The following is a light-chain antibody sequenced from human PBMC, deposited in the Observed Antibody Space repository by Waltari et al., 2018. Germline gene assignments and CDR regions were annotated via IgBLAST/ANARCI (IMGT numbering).Light chain of an antibody. J-gene: IGKJ3*01. V-gene: IGKV3-20*01. CDR1: QFVSSSI. CDR2: GAS. CDR3: QQYGTSPSVT. Sequence: DIVLTQSPGTLSLSPGDRVTLTSRPSQFVSSSILVWYQQKPGQAPRLLIYGASNRATGVPDRFSGSGSGTDFTLTISRLQAEDLAVYYCQQYGTSPSVTFGPGTKVDIK.